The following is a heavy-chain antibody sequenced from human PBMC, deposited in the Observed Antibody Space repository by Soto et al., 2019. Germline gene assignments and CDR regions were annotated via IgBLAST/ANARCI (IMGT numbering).Heavy chain of an antibody. CDR1: GFTFSSYS. CDR2: ISSSSSYI. J-gene: IGHJ6*02. V-gene: IGHV3-21*01. CDR3: ARDPELRFLEWPTSYGMDV. D-gene: IGHD3-3*01. Sequence: GSLRLSCAASGFTFSSYSMNWVRQAPGKGLEWVSSISSSSSYIYYADSVKGRFTISRDNAKNSLYLQVNSLRAEDTAVYYCARDPELRFLEWPTSYGMDVWGQGTTVTVSS.